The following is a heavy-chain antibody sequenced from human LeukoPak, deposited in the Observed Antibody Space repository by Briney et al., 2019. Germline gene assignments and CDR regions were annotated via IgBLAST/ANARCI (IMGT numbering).Heavy chain of an antibody. CDR3: ASVRWDYDY. J-gene: IGHJ4*02. CDR1: GGSISSSSYY. D-gene: IGHD3-10*01. CDR2: IYYSGST. Sequence: SETLSLTCPVSGGSISSSSYYWGWIRQPPGKGLEWIGSIYYSGSTYYNPSLKSRVTTSVDTSKNQFSLKLSSVTAADTAVYYCASVRWDYDYWGQGTLVTVSS. V-gene: IGHV4-39*01.